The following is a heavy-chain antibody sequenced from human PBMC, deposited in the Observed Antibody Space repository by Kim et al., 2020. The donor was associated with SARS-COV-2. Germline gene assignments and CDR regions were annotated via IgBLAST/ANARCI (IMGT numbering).Heavy chain of an antibody. CDR3: AREARYQLPKLDSLSYQDKETYYYGMDV. CDR2: INPSGGST. CDR1: GYTFTSYY. D-gene: IGHD2-2*01. Sequence: ASVKVSCKASGYTFTSYYMHWVRQAPGQGLEWMGIINPSGGSTSYAKKFQGRVNMTRDTSTSTVDMELKSLRSEDTAVYYCAREARYQLPKLDSLSYQDKETYYYGMDVWGQGTTVTVSS. V-gene: IGHV1-46*01. J-gene: IGHJ6*02.